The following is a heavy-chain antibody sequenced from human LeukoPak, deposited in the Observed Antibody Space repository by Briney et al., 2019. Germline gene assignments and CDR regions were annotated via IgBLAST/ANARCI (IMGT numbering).Heavy chain of an antibody. CDR1: GFTFSSSA. J-gene: IGHJ4*02. Sequence: PGGSLRLSCSASGFTFSSSAMYWVRQAPGKGLEYVSAFSSDGSSTFYADSVKGRFTISRDNSKNMLYLQMSSLRADDTAVYYCVKTLKYCGSGRGLFDSWGQGILVTVSS. V-gene: IGHV3-64D*06. CDR2: FSSDGSST. D-gene: IGHD3-10*01. CDR3: VKTLKYCGSGRGLFDS.